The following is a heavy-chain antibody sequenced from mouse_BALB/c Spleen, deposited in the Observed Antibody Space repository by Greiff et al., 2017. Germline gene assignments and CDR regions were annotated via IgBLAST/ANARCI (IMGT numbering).Heavy chain of an antibody. CDR1: GFTFSSYG. Sequence: EVMLVESGGGLVQPGGSRKLSCAASGFTFSSYGMSWVRQTPDKRLEWVATISSGGSYTYYPDSVTGRFTISRDNAKNTLYLQMSSLKSEDTAMYCRSRHNYDDGSYGYFDVGGAGTTVTVSS. J-gene: IGHJ1*01. V-gene: IGHV5-6*03. CDR2: ISSGGSYT. CDR3: SRHNYDDGSYGYFDV. D-gene: IGHD2-12*01.